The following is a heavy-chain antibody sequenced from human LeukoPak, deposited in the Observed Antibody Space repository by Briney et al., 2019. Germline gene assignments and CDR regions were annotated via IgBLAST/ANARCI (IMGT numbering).Heavy chain of an antibody. CDR3: AWDSGAFEI. Sequence: ASVKVSCKASGYTFTCYYISWMRQAPGQGLQWMGRISAYNGQTNYAQKVQGRVTMTTDTSTSTVYMELRSLRSDDTAVYYCAWDSGAFEIWGQGTMVTVSS. CDR1: GYTFTCYY. J-gene: IGHJ3*02. CDR2: ISAYNGQT. V-gene: IGHV1-18*01.